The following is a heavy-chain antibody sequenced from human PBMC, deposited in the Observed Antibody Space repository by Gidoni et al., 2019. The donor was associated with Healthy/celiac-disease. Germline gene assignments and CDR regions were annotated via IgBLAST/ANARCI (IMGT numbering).Heavy chain of an antibody. V-gene: IGHV3-43*01. CDR1: GFNFDDYT. J-gene: IGHJ4*02. Sequence: EVQLVESGGVVVPPGGSVRLSCAAHGFNFDDYTMHWVRQAPGKGLEWVSLMSWDDGSTYYADSVKGRFTISRDNSKNSLYLQMNSLRTEDTALYYCAKDISSLGGYGFDYWGQGTLVTVSS. CDR2: MSWDDGST. CDR3: AKDISSLGGYGFDY. D-gene: IGHD5-18*01.